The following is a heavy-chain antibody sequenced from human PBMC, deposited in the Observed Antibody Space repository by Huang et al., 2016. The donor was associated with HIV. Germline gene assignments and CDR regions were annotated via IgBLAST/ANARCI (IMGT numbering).Heavy chain of an antibody. Sequence: QVQLVESGGGVVQPGRSLRLSCAASGFTFSNYAMHCVRQAPGKGLEWGTVISYDGSNKYYADSVKGRFTISRDKSKNTLYLQMNSLRAEDTAVFYCARENDYGDYGHAFDIWGQGTMVTVSS. V-gene: IGHV3-30-3*01. CDR2: ISYDGSNK. CDR1: GFTFSNYA. J-gene: IGHJ3*02. D-gene: IGHD4-17*01. CDR3: ARENDYGDYGHAFDI.